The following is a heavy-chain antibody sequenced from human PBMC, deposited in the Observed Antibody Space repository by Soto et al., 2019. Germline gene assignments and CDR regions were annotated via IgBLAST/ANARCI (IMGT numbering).Heavy chain of an antibody. CDR1: GFTFSSYS. J-gene: IGHJ4*02. V-gene: IGHV3-21*01. CDR2: ISSSSSYI. D-gene: IGHD3-22*01. Sequence: SLRLSCAASGFTFSSYSMNWVRQAPGKGLEWVSSISSSSSYIYYADSVKGRFTISRDNAKNSLYLQMNSLRAEDTAVYYCARDQGYYYSSGYFDYWGQGTLVTVSS. CDR3: ARDQGYYYSSGYFDY.